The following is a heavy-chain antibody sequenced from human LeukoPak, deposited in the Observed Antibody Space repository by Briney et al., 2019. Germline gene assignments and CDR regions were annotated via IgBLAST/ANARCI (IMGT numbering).Heavy chain of an antibody. CDR1: GGSISSGDYY. V-gene: IGHV4-30-4*01. D-gene: IGHD7-27*01. CDR2: IYYSGST. Sequence: SETLSLTCTVSGGSISSGDYYWSWIRQPPGKGLEWIGYIYYSGSTYYNPSLKSRVTISVDTSKNQFSLKLSSVTAADTAVYYCAREGRDWGFDHWGQGTLVTVSS. CDR3: AREGRDWGFDH. J-gene: IGHJ4*02.